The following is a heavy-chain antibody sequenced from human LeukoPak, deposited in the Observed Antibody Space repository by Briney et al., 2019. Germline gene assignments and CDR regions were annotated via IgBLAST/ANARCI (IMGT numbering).Heavy chain of an antibody. CDR3: VRRGDASSGWGDHDY. D-gene: IGHD6-19*01. CDR1: GFTFNRNA. J-gene: IGHJ4*02. V-gene: IGHV3-23*01. Sequence: GGSLRLSCAASGFTFNRNAISWVRQAPGKGLEWVSTIGGSGDKTFYADSVKGRSTISRDNSKNMLHLQMSSLTGEDTALYYCVRRGDASSGWGDHDYWGQGALVTVSS. CDR2: IGGSGDKT.